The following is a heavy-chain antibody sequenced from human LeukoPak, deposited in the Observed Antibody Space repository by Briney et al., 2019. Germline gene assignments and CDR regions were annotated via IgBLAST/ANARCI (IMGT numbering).Heavy chain of an antibody. CDR1: GGSISSYY. CDR3: ARGGSDYYNWFDP. Sequence: SETLSLTCTVSGGSISSYYWSWIRQPPGKGLEWIGYIYYNENTNYNPSLKSRVTISVDTSKNQFSLKLSSVTAADTVVYYCARGGSDYYNWFDPWGQGILATVSS. D-gene: IGHD4-17*01. CDR2: IYYNENT. J-gene: IGHJ5*02. V-gene: IGHV4-59*01.